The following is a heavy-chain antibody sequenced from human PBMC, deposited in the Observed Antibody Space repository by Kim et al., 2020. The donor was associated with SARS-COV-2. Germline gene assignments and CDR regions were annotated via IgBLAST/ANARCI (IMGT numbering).Heavy chain of an antibody. CDR1: GYTFTSYD. D-gene: IGHD3-10*01. CDR3: ARVPHYYSGSGSSFFDI. Sequence: ASVKVSCKASGYTFTSYDINWARQATGQGLEWMGWMNPNSGNTGRTQKFQGRVTMTRNTSISTAYMELSSLRSEDTAVYYCARVPHYYSGSGSSFFDIWGQGTMVTVSS. V-gene: IGHV1-8*01. J-gene: IGHJ3*02. CDR2: MNPNSGNT.